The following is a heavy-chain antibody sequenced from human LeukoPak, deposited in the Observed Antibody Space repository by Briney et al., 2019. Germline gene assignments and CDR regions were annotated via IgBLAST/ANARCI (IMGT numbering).Heavy chain of an antibody. CDR3: ARVGGLWFGESSFDY. V-gene: IGHV4-34*01. Sequence: PSETLSLTCAVYGGSFSGYYWSWIRQPPGKGLEWIGEINHSGSTNYNPSLKSRVTISVDTSKNQFSLKLSSVTAADTAVCYCARVGGLWFGESSFDYWGQGTLVTVSS. D-gene: IGHD3-10*01. J-gene: IGHJ4*02. CDR1: GGSFSGYY. CDR2: INHSGST.